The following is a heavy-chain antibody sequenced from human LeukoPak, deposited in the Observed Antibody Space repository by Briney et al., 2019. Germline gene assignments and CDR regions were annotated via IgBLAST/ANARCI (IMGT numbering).Heavy chain of an antibody. Sequence: GSLKISCKGSGYSFTSYWIGWVRQMPGKGLEWMGIIYPGDSDTRYSPSFQGQVTISADKSISPAYLQWSSLKAPDTAMYYWARHRTLGSSWYSGWFDPWGQGTLVTVSS. J-gene: IGHJ5*02. V-gene: IGHV5-51*01. CDR3: ARHRTLGSSWYSGWFDP. D-gene: IGHD6-13*01. CDR2: IYPGDSDT. CDR1: GYSFTSYW.